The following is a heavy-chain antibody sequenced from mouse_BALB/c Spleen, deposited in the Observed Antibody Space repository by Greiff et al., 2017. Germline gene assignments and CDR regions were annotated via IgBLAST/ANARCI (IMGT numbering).Heavy chain of an antibody. CDR1: GYTFTSYW. V-gene: IGHV1-5*01. J-gene: IGHJ4*01. Sequence: EVQLQQSGTVLARPGASVKMSCKASGYTFTSYWMHWVKQRPGQGLEWIGAIYPGNGDTSYNQKFKGKAKLTAVTSTSTAYMELSSLTNEDSAVYYCTRGYGNYADYYAMDYWGQGTSVTVSS. CDR2: IYPGNGDT. CDR3: TRGYGNYADYYAMDY. D-gene: IGHD2-1*01.